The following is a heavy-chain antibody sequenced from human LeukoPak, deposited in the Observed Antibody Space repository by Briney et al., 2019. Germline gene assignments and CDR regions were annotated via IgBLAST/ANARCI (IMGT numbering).Heavy chain of an antibody. CDR2: IYYSGST. CDR3: ARAPSTNYYYYYMDV. V-gene: IGHV4-30-4*08. J-gene: IGHJ6*03. CDR1: GGSINTDDYF. Sequence: SETLSLTCTVSGGSINTDDYFWTWIRQPPGKGLEWIGYIYYSGSTYYNPSLKSRLTISVDTSKNHFSLKLRSVTAADTAVYYCARAPSTNYYYYYMDVWGKGTTVTFSS. D-gene: IGHD2-2*01.